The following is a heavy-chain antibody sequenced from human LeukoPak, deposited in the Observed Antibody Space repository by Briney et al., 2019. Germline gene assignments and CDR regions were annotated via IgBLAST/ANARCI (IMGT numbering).Heavy chain of an antibody. Sequence: SETLSLTCAAYGCSFSGYYLRWIRQPPGKGLEWIGEIKHSGSTNYNPSLMNRVTISVETSKNHFSLKLSSVTDADTAVYYCARVKPRRGYLKNSWSYSWAFDIWGQGTMVTVCS. CDR2: IKHSGST. D-gene: IGHD1-26*01. V-gene: IGHV4-34*01. CDR1: GCSFSGYY. J-gene: IGHJ3*02. CDR3: ARVKPRRGYLKNSWSYSWAFDI.